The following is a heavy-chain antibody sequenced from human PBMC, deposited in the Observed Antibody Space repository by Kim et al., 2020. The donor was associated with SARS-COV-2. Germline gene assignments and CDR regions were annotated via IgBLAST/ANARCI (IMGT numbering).Heavy chain of an antibody. J-gene: IGHJ6*02. Sequence: ASVKVSCKASGYTFTSYDINWVRQATGQGLEWMGWMNPNSGNTGYAQKFQGRVTMTRNTSISTAYMELSSLRSEDTAVYYCARSRLRFLECLLVRYYYGMDVWGQGTTVTVSS. V-gene: IGHV1-8*01. CDR1: GYTFTSYD. D-gene: IGHD3-3*01. CDR3: ARSRLRFLECLLVRYYYGMDV. CDR2: MNPNSGNT.